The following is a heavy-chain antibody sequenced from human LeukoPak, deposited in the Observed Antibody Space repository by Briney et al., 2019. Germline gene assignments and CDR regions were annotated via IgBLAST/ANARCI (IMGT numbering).Heavy chain of an antibody. CDR2: MYYSGST. J-gene: IGHJ4*02. V-gene: IGHV4-39*07. CDR3: ARSPSSWGHGVDY. CDR1: GGSISSSSYY. Sequence: KPSETLSLTCTVSGGSISSSSYYWDWIRQPPGKGLEWIATMYYSGSTYYNPSLKSRVTISVDTSKNQFSLKLSSVTAADTAVYYCARSPSSWGHGVDYWGQGTLVTVSS. D-gene: IGHD7-27*01.